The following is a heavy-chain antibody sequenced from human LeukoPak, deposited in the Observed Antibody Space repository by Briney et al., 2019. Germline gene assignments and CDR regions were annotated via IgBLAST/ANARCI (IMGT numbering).Heavy chain of an antibody. Sequence: GESLKISCKGSGYSFTSYWIGWVRQMPGKGLEWMGIIYPGDSDTRYSPSFQGQVTISADKSISTAYLQWSSLKASDTAMYYCARHGRSIGGSYAKYYFDYWGQGTLVTASS. D-gene: IGHD1-26*01. J-gene: IGHJ4*02. V-gene: IGHV5-51*01. CDR1: GYSFTSYW. CDR2: IYPGDSDT. CDR3: ARHGRSIGGSYAKYYFDY.